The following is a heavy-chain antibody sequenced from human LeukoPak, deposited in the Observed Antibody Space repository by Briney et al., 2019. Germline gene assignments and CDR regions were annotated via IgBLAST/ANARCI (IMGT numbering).Heavy chain of an antibody. CDR1: GFSLSTSGVG. J-gene: IGHJ5*02. V-gene: IGHV2-5*02. Sequence: SGPTLVNPTQTLTLTCTFSGFSLSTSGVGVGWIRQPPGKALEWLALVYWDGDKRYSPSLKSRLTITKDTSKNQVVLTMTNMDPVDTATYYCAHTRTYDTSGLVPSWGQGTLVTVSS. CDR2: VYWDGDK. D-gene: IGHD3-22*01. CDR3: AHTRTYDTSGLVPS.